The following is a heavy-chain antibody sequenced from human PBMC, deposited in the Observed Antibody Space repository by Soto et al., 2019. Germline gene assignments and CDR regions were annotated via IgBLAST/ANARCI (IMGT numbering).Heavy chain of an antibody. V-gene: IGHV1-46*01. Sequence: ASVKVSCKASGYTFFKYFIHWVRQAPGQGLEWIGIINPSRGSATYGPIFQGRVSLTTDMPTSTVYMELSSLRSEDAAIYYCARPLIGNTIDLWGQGTSVTVSS. J-gene: IGHJ3*01. CDR3: ARPLIGNTIDL. CDR1: GYTFFKYF. D-gene: IGHD1-7*01. CDR2: INPSRGSA.